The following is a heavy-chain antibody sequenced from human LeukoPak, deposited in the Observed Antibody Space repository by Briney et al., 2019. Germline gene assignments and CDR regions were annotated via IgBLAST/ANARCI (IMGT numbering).Heavy chain of an antibody. CDR1: GFSLSTSGVG. CDR3: AHRRAYSYGNY. V-gene: IGHV2-5*02. Sequence: SGPTLVNPTQTLTLTCTFSGFSLSTSGVGVGWIRQPPGKALEWLALIYWDDDKLYSPSLKTRLTITKGTFKNQVVLSMTNMDPVDTPTYYCAHRRAYSYGNYWGQGTLVTVSS. D-gene: IGHD5-18*01. CDR2: IYWDDDK. J-gene: IGHJ4*02.